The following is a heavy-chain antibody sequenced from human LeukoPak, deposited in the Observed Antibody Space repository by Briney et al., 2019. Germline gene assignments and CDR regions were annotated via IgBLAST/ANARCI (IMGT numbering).Heavy chain of an antibody. J-gene: IGHJ6*02. D-gene: IGHD2-15*01. Sequence: GGSLRLSCAASGFTFSSYTMNWVRQAPGKGLEWVSSINSSSSYIYYADPVKGRLTIPRDNDKTSLYLQMNSLRAEDTAVYYCARDPTPRYCSGGSCYTHYVMDVWGQGTTVSVSS. V-gene: IGHV3-21*01. CDR2: INSSSSYI. CDR1: GFTFSSYT. CDR3: ARDPTPRYCSGGSCYTHYVMDV.